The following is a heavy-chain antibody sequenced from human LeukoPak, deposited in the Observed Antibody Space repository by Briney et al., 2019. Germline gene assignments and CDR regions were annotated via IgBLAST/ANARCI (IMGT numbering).Heavy chain of an antibody. CDR2: INHSGST. J-gene: IGHJ4*02. Sequence: SETLSLTCAVYGGSFSPYYWSWIRQPPGKGLEWIGEINHSGSTNYNPSLKSRVTISVDTSKNQISLRLSSVIAADTAVYYCARGGFYCGGDCYVDYWGQGTLVTVSS. V-gene: IGHV4-34*01. D-gene: IGHD2-21*02. CDR1: GGSFSPYY. CDR3: ARGGFYCGGDCYVDY.